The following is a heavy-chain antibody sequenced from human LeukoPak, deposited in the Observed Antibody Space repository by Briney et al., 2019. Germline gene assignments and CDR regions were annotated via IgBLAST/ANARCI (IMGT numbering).Heavy chain of an antibody. D-gene: IGHD2-2*01. J-gene: IGHJ4*02. CDR3: AKDGTIGCSSTSCYGPLDY. CDR2: ISWDGGST. Sequence: PGGSLRLSCAASGFTFDDYAMHWVRQAPGKGLEWVSLISWDGGSTYYADSVKGRFTISRDNSKNSLYLQMNSLRAEDTALYYCAKDGTIGCSSTSCYGPLDYWGQGTLVTVSS. V-gene: IGHV3-43D*03. CDR1: GFTFDDYA.